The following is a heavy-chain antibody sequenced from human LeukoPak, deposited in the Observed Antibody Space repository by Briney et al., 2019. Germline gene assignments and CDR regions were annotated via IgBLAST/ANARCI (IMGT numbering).Heavy chain of an antibody. V-gene: IGHV4-34*01. CDR2: INHSGST. CDR1: GGFFSGYY. D-gene: IGHD3-10*01. Sequence: PSETLSLTCAVYGGFFSGYYWSWIRQPPGKGLEWIGEINHSGSTNYNPSLKSRVTISVDTSKNQFSLKLSSVTAADTSVYYCARAPYYYGSGRAPPLNVWGQGTTVTVSS. CDR3: ARAPYYYGSGRAPPLNV. J-gene: IGHJ6*02.